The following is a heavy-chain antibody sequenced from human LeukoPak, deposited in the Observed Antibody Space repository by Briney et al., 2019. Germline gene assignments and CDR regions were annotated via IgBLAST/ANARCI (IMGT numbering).Heavy chain of an antibody. J-gene: IGHJ4*02. CDR2: INPSGGST. V-gene: IGHV1-46*01. D-gene: IGHD6-13*01. CDR1: GYTFTSYY. Sequence: ASVKVSCKASGYTFTSYYIHWVRQAPGQGLEWMGIINPSGGSTSYAQKFQGRVTMTEDTSTDTAYMELNSLRSEDTAMYYCATDKLTPSSWYRFNLDYWGQGTLVTVSS. CDR3: ATDKLTPSSWYRFNLDY.